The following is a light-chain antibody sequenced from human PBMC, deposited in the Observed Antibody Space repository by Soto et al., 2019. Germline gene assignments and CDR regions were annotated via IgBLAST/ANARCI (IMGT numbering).Light chain of an antibody. J-gene: IGKJ4*01. Sequence: IQLTQPPSSLSASLGDRVTITCRASQDIITYLSGYHQKPAKAPQRLIYTASTLQSGVPSRFSGSGSATEFTLTTSSLQPEDFATDYCQQLNSYLLTFGGGTKVDIK. CDR1: QDIITY. CDR3: QQLNSYLLT. V-gene: IGKV1-9*01. CDR2: TAS.